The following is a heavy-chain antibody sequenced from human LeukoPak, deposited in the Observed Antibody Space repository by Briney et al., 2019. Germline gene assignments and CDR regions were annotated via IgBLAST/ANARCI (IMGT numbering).Heavy chain of an antibody. CDR2: IGPGGDI. CDR1: GLSFTAYS. J-gene: IGHJ4*02. Sequence: GGSLRLSCAASGLSFTAYSMNWVRQAPGRGLEWMSYIGPGGDIYYADSVTGRFTVSRDTAKNSLYLQMNGLRVEDTAVYYCTRRFDSWGQGTLVTVSS. CDR3: TRRFDS. V-gene: IGHV3-48*01.